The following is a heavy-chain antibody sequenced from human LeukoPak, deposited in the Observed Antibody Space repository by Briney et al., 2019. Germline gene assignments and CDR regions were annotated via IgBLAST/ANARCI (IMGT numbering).Heavy chain of an antibody. J-gene: IGHJ4*02. D-gene: IGHD2-15*01. V-gene: IGHV1-18*01. Sequence: ASVKVSCKASGYTFTSYGISWVRQAPGQGLEWMGWISAYNGNTNYAQKLQGRVTMTTDTSTSTAYMELRSLRSDDTAVYYCARDSQVLGYCSGGSCYVDYWGQGTLVTVSS. CDR2: ISAYNGNT. CDR3: ARDSQVLGYCSGGSCYVDY. CDR1: GYTFTSYG.